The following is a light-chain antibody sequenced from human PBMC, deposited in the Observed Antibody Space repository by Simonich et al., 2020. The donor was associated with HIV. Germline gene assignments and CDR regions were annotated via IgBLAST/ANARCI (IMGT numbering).Light chain of an antibody. J-gene: IGKJ4*01. CDR3: QQYGSSPLT. V-gene: IGKV3-20*01. CDR2: GAS. CDR1: QSVTSTF. Sequence: EIVLTQSPGTLSLSPGERATLSCRASQSVTSTFLAWYQQKPGQAPRLLIDGASSRSTGIPDRFSGSGSGTDFTLTISLLEPEDFAVYYCQQYGSSPLTFGGGTKVEIK.